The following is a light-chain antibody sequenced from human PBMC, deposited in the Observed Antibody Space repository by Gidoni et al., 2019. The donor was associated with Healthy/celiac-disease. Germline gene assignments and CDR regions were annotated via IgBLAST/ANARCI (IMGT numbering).Light chain of an antibody. CDR3: QQYDNLPT. CDR2: DAS. Sequence: DIQMTQSPSSLSASVGDRVTITCQASQDISNYLNWYQQKPGKAPKLLIYDASNLETGVPSRFSGVGSGTDFTFTISSLQPEDIATYYYQQYDNLPTFGGGTKVEIK. CDR1: QDISNY. J-gene: IGKJ4*01. V-gene: IGKV1-33*01.